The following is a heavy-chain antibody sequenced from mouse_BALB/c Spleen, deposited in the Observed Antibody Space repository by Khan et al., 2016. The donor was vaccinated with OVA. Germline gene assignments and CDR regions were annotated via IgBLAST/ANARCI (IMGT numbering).Heavy chain of an antibody. V-gene: IGHV1-53*01. D-gene: IGHD3-1*01. CDR2: ITPSNGGT. Sequence: QVQLQQSGAELVKPGASVKLSCKASGYTFTSYQMYWVKQRPGQGLEWIGEITPSNGGTNFNEKFKNKATLTVDESSSPAFMPPSRLTSEDSAVYYCIRGGYGGFAYWGQGTLVTVSA. CDR1: GYTFTSYQ. J-gene: IGHJ3*01. CDR3: IRGGYGGFAY.